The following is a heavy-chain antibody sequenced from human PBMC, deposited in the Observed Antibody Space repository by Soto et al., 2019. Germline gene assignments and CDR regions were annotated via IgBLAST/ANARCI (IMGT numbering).Heavy chain of an antibody. CDR3: ARVGYCSSTSCHPLGAFDI. CDR1: GYTFTSYG. Sequence: SVKVSCKASGYTFTSYGISWVRQAPGQGLEWMGWISAYNGNTNYAQKLQGRVTMTTDTSTSTAYMELRSLRSDDTAVYYCARVGYCSSTSCHPLGAFDIWGQGTMVTVSS. CDR2: ISAYNGNT. V-gene: IGHV1-18*04. D-gene: IGHD2-2*03. J-gene: IGHJ3*02.